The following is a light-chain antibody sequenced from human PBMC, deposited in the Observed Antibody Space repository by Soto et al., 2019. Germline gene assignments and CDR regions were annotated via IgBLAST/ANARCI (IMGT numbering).Light chain of an antibody. V-gene: IGLV2-14*01. Sequence: HSVLTQPPSVSAAPGQKVTISCSGSSTNIGNNFVSWYQQLPGSAPRLLIYDNSNRPSGVSNRFSGSKSVNTATLTISGLQADDEADYYCSSYTSSSTRVFGTGTKVTV. J-gene: IGLJ1*01. CDR1: STNIGNNF. CDR3: SSYTSSSTRV. CDR2: DNS.